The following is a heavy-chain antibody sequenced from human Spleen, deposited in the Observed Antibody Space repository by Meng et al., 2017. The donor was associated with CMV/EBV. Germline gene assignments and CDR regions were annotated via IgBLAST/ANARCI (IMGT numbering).Heavy chain of an antibody. D-gene: IGHD5-12*01. CDR3: ARHDGGYGDYFDH. CDR2: IYYSGST. CDR1: GGSISSSRHY. Sequence: QAQLQQWGAGRLKPSETLSPTCTVSGGSISSSRHYWGWIRQPPGKGLEWIGSIYYSGSTYYNPSLRSRVTMSLDTSKNQFSLKLSSVTATDTAVYYCARHDGGYGDYFDHWGQGTLVTVSS. V-gene: IGHV4-39*01. J-gene: IGHJ4*02.